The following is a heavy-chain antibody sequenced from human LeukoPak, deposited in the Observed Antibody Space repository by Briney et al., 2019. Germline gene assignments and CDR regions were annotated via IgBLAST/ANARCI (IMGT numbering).Heavy chain of an antibody. CDR2: INWHGGRP. CDR3: ARRVDTAMVTYFDY. J-gene: IGHJ4*02. CDR1: GFTFDDYG. D-gene: IGHD5-18*01. Sequence: GGSLRLSCAASGFTFDDYGMSWVRQAPGKGPEWVSGINWHGGRPGYADSVKGRFTTSRANAKNSLYLQMYSLRAEDTALYYCARRVDTAMVTYFDYWGQGTLVTVSS. V-gene: IGHV3-20*04.